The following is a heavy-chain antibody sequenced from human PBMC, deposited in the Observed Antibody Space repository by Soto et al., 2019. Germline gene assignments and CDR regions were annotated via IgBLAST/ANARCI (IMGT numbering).Heavy chain of an antibody. J-gene: IGHJ5*02. V-gene: IGHV4-39*01. D-gene: IGHD3-3*02. CDR1: GGSISSSSYY. CDR2: IYYSGST. CDR3: ASPKIAFYNWFDP. Sequence: QLQLQESGPGLVKPSETLSLTCTVSGGSISSSSYYWGWIRQPPGKGLEWIGSIYYSGSTYYNPSPNSRVTISVDTSKNQFSLKLSSVTAADTAVYCASPKIAFYNWFDPWGQGTLVTVSS.